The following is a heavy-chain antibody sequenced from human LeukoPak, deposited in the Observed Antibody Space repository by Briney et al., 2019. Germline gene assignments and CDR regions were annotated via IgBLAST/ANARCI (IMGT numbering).Heavy chain of an antibody. CDR1: GYSFTSYW. J-gene: IGHJ6*03. D-gene: IGHD2-2*01. Sequence: GESLKISCKGSGYSFTSYWIGWVRQMPEKGLEWMGIIYPGDSDTRYSPSFQGQVTISADKSISTAYLQWSSLKASDTAMYYCARHVVPAAPVYYYYYMDVWGKGTTVTVSS. CDR3: ARHVVPAAPVYYYYYMDV. CDR2: IYPGDSDT. V-gene: IGHV5-51*01.